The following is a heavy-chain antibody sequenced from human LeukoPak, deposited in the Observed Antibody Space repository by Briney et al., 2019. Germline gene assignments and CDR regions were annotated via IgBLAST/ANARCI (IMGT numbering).Heavy chain of an antibody. J-gene: IGHJ5*02. Sequence: GRSLRLSCAASGFTFSCYGMQWVRQAPGKGLEWVALISYDGSNKNYADSVKGRFTISRDNSMNTLYLQMNSLRAEDTAVYYCAKDGAGSWFGEATWGQGTLVTVSS. CDR3: AKDGAGSWFGEAT. CDR1: GFTFSCYG. CDR2: ISYDGSNK. D-gene: IGHD6-13*01. V-gene: IGHV3-30*18.